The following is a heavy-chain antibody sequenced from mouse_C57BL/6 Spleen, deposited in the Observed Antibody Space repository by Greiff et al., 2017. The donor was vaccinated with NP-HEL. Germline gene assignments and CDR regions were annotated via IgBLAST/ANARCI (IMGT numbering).Heavy chain of an antibody. CDR1: GYTFTSYW. Sequence: VQLQQSGAELVKPGASVKLSCKASGYTFTSYWMQWVKQRPGQGLEWIGEIDPSDSYTNYNQKFKGKATLTVDTSSSTAYMQLSSLTSEDSAVYYCAANYAFDYWGQGTTLTVSS. V-gene: IGHV1-50*01. CDR3: AANYAFDY. D-gene: IGHD1-1*01. CDR2: IDPSDSYT. J-gene: IGHJ2*01.